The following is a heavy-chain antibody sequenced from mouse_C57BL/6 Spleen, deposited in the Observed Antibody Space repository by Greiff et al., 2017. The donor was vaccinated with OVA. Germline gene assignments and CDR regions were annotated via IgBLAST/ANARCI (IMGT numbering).Heavy chain of an antibody. J-gene: IGHJ2*01. Sequence: QVQLQQPGAELVMPGASVKLSCKASGYTFTSYWMHWVKQRPGQGLEWIGEIDPSDSYTNYNQKFKGKSTLTVDKSSSTAYMQLSSLTSEDSAVYYCARSYGYDYFDYWGQGTTLTVSA. CDR2: IDPSDSYT. D-gene: IGHD2-2*01. V-gene: IGHV1-69*01. CDR3: ARSYGYDYFDY. CDR1: GYTFTSYW.